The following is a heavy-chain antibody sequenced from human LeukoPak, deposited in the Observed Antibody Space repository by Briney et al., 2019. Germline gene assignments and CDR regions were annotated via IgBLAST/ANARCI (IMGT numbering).Heavy chain of an antibody. Sequence: SQTLSLTCAISGDSVSSNIVAWNWIRQSPSRGLEWLGRTYYTSKWYNDYATTVKSQMTLNADTAKNQVSLQLNSVTPEDTAVYYCAREIRNSFDIWGQGTVVIVSS. CDR2: TYYTSKWYN. V-gene: IGHV6-1*01. D-gene: IGHD2/OR15-2a*01. J-gene: IGHJ3*02. CDR1: GDSVSSNIVA. CDR3: AREIRNSFDI.